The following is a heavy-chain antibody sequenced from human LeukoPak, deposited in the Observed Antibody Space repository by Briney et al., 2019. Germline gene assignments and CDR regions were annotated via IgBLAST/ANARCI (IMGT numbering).Heavy chain of an antibody. D-gene: IGHD4-17*01. J-gene: IGHJ3*02. CDR3: ARNDGDYDRAFDI. Sequence: SETLSLTCTVSGGSISSGGYYWSWIRQHPGKGLEWIGYIYYSGSTYYSPSLKSRVTISVDTSKNQFSLKLSSVTAADTAVYYCARNDGDYDRAFDIWGQGTMVTVSS. V-gene: IGHV4-31*03. CDR2: IYYSGST. CDR1: GGSISSGGYY.